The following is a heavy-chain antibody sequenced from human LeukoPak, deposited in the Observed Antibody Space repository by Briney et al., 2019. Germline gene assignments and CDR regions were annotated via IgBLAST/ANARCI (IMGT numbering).Heavy chain of an antibody. Sequence: PGGSLRVSWAASGFSFSTIYMSWVRQTPGQGLEWVANINVDGTAEYYVDSVKGRFTISRDNANNSLYLQMNSLRAEDTAVYYCARDPYRFAFDIWGQGTVVLVSS. J-gene: IGHJ3*02. CDR1: GFSFSTIY. CDR2: INVDGTAE. CDR3: ARDPYRFAFDI. V-gene: IGHV3-7*03. D-gene: IGHD1-26*01.